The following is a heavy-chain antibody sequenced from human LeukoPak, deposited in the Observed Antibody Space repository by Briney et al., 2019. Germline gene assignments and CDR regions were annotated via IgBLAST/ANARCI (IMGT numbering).Heavy chain of an antibody. CDR3: EIIASGSGSYIDS. Sequence: PGGSLRLSCTASGFIFNVSAIHWVRQASGKGLEWVGYVRSKPYNYATEHAPSLKGRFTISRDDSKNTAYLQMNSLKSEDTAIYYCEIIASGSGSYIDSWGQGTLVTVSS. J-gene: IGHJ4*02. D-gene: IGHD3-22*01. V-gene: IGHV3-73*01. CDR1: GFIFNVSA. CDR2: VRSKPYNYAT.